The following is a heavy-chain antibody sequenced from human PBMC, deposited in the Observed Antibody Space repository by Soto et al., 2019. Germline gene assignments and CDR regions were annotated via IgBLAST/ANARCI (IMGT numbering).Heavy chain of an antibody. Sequence: SETLSLTCAVSGYSISSGNYWAWIRQPPGRGLEWIGSLYHIGSTHYNTSLKSRVTISVDTSKNHFSLELSSVTAADTATYYCRSSTSCYDESCVDVWGQGTMVTVSS. V-gene: IGHV4-38-2*01. CDR1: GYSISSGNY. CDR2: LYHIGST. CDR3: RSSTSCYDESCVDV. D-gene: IGHD2-2*01. J-gene: IGHJ6*02.